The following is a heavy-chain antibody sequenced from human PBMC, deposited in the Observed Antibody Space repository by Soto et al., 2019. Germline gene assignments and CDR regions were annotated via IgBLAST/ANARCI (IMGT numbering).Heavy chain of an antibody. Sequence: GGSLRLSCAASVFTFTSYAMSWVRQAPGKGLEWVSSISSNGGRTNYIDSVKGRFTISRDNSKSTLFLQMDSLRAEDTAVYYCANTVATGYWGQGTLVTVSS. CDR2: ISSNGGRT. J-gene: IGHJ4*02. D-gene: IGHD4-4*01. CDR1: VFTFTSYA. V-gene: IGHV3-23*01. CDR3: ANTVATGY.